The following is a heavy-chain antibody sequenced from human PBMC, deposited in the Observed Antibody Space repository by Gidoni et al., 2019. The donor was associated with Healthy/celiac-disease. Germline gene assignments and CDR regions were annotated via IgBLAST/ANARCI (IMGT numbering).Heavy chain of an antibody. CDR1: GFTFSSYA. CDR2: ISGSGGST. CDR3: AKNPDYYDSSGPSDY. D-gene: IGHD3-22*01. J-gene: IGHJ4*02. V-gene: IGHV3-23*01. Sequence: EVQLLESGGGLVQPGGSLRLSCAASGFTFSSYAMSWVRQAPGKGLEWVSAISGSGGSTYYADSVKGGFTISRDNSKNTLYLQMNSLRAEDTAVYYCAKNPDYYDSSGPSDYWGQGTLVTVSS.